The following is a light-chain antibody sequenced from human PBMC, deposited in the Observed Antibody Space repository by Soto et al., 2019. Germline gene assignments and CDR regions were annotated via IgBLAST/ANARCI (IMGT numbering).Light chain of an antibody. J-gene: IGKJ1*01. V-gene: IGKV3-20*01. CDR1: QRVSSNY. Sequence: EIVLTQSPGTLSLSPGEKATLSCRASQRVSSNYLAWYQQKPGQAPRPLIYGASSRAIGIPDRFSGSVSGTDFILTISRLEPEDFAVYYCQQYGSLPWTFGQGTKV. CDR2: GAS. CDR3: QQYGSLPWT.